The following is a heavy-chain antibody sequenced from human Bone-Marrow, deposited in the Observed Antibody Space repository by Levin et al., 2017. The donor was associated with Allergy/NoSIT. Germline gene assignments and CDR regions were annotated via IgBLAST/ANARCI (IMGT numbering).Heavy chain of an antibody. Sequence: GGSLRLSCAASGFTFDDYAMHWVRQAPGKGLEWVSGISWNSGSIGYADSVKGRFTISRDNAKNSLYLQMNSLRAEDTALYYCAKDLQSTYNGGFDYWGQGTLVTVSS. CDR2: ISWNSGSI. D-gene: IGHD4-11*01. CDR3: AKDLQSTYNGGFDY. CDR1: GFTFDDYA. J-gene: IGHJ4*02. V-gene: IGHV3-9*01.